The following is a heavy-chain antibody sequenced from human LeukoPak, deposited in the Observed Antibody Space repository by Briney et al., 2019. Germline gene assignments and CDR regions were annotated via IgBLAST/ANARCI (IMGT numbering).Heavy chain of an antibody. Sequence: SETLSLTCTVSGGSISSYYWSWIRQPPGKGLEWIGYIYYSGSTNYNPSLKSRVTISVDTSKNQFSLKLSSVTAADTAVYYCARTGSGIAAGTYYFDYWGQGTLVTVSS. D-gene: IGHD6-13*01. CDR1: GGSISSYY. J-gene: IGHJ4*02. CDR3: ARTGSGIAAGTYYFDY. CDR2: IYYSGST. V-gene: IGHV4-59*01.